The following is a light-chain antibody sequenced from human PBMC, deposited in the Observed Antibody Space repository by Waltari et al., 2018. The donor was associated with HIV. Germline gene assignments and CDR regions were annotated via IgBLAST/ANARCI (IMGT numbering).Light chain of an antibody. V-gene: IGLV2-11*01. CDR1: SSDVGGYKY. CDR3: CSYAGSYSYV. CDR2: DVS. J-gene: IGLJ1*01. Sequence: QSALTQPRSVSGSPGQSVTISCTGSSSDVGGYKYVSWYEQHPGKAPKLMIYDVSKRPSGVPDRFSVSKSGNTASPTISGLQAEDEADYYCCSYAGSYSYVFGTGTKVTVL.